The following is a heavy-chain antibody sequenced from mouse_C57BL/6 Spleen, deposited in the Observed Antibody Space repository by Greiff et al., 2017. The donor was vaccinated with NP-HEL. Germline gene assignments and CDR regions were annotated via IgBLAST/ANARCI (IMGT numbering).Heavy chain of an antibody. CDR1: GYTFTDYY. Sequence: VKLMESGAELVRPGASVKLSCKASGYTFTDYYINWVKQRPGQGLEWIARIYPGSGNTYYNEKFKGKATLTAEKSSSTAYMQLSSLTSEDSAVYFCAINGDVGDWFAYWGQGTLVTVSA. J-gene: IGHJ3*01. CDR2: IYPGSGNT. CDR3: AINGDVGDWFAY. D-gene: IGHD4-1*01. V-gene: IGHV1-76*01.